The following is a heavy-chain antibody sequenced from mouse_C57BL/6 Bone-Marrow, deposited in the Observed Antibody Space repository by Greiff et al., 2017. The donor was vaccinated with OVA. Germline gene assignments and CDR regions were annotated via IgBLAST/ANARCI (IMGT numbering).Heavy chain of an antibody. CDR3: ASRKGGFAY. CDR1: GFSLTSYG. CDR2: IWSGGST. J-gene: IGHJ3*01. Sequence: VKLVESGPGLVQPSQSLSITCTVSGFSLTSYGVHWVRQSPGKGLEWLGVIWSGGSTDYNAAFISRLSISKDNSKSQVFFKMNSLQADDTAIYYCASRKGGFAYWGQGTLVTVSA. D-gene: IGHD1-3*01. V-gene: IGHV2-2*01.